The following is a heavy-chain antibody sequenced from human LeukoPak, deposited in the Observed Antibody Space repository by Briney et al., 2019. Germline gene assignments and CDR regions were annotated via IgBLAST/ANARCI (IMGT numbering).Heavy chain of an antibody. CDR2: ISGSGGST. V-gene: IGHV3-23*01. D-gene: IGHD3-9*01. CDR1: RFTFTSYA. CDR3: AKAKGVYYDILTGYYPFDY. J-gene: IGHJ4*02. Sequence: PGGSLRLSCAASRFTFTSYALSWVRQAPGKGLEWVSAISGSGGSTYCADSVKGRFTISRDNSKNTLYLQMNNLRAEDTAIYYCAKAKGVYYDILTGYYPFDYWGQGTLVTVSS.